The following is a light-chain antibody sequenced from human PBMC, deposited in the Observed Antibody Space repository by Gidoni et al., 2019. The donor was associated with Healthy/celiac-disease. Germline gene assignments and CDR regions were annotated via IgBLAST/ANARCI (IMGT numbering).Light chain of an antibody. V-gene: IGKV1-5*01. J-gene: IGKJ1*01. CDR3: QQYNNYSPGA. CDR1: QSISSW. CDR2: DAS. Sequence: DIQMTQSPSTLSASVGDRVTITCRASQSISSWLAWYQQKPGKAPKLLIYDASSLESGVPSRFSGSGSGTEVTLTISSLQPDEFATYYCQQYNNYSPGAFGQGTKVEIK.